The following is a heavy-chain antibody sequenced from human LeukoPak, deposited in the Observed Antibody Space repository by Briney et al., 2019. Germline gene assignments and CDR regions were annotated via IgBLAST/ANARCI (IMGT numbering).Heavy chain of an antibody. V-gene: IGHV3-9*01. D-gene: IGHD6-13*01. CDR1: GFTFDDYA. CDR2: ISWNSGSI. Sequence: GGSLKLSCAASGFTFDDYAMHWVRQAPGKGLEWVSGISWNSGSIGYADSVKGRFTISRDNAKNSLYLQMNSLRAEDTALYYCAKGYYGSSWYYFDYWGQGTLVTVSS. J-gene: IGHJ4*02. CDR3: AKGYYGSSWYYFDY.